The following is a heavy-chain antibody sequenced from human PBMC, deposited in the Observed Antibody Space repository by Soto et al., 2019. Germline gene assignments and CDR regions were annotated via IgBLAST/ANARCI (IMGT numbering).Heavy chain of an antibody. CDR3: ARRSRDSSGYYGGMDV. J-gene: IGHJ6*02. CDR2: IIPIFGTA. CDR1: GGTFSSYA. V-gene: IGHV1-69*12. Sequence: QVQLVQSGAEVKKPGSSVKVSCKASGGTFSSYAISWVRQAPGQGLEWMGGIIPIFGTANYAQEFQGRVTITADESTSTAYMELSSLRSEDTAVYYCARRSRDSSGYYGGMDVWGQGTTVTVSS. D-gene: IGHD3-22*01.